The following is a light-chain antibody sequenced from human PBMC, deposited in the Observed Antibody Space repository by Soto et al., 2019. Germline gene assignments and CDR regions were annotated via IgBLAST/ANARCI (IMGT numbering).Light chain of an antibody. CDR3: SSYTSSSSLDVV. CDR1: SSDVGGYNY. CDR2: DVS. Sequence: QSALTQPASVSGSPGQSITISCTGTSSDVGGYNYVSWYRQHPGKAPKLMIYDVSNRPSGVSNRFSGSKSGNTASLTISGLQAEDEADYYCSSYTSSSSLDVVFGGGSKPTVL. V-gene: IGLV2-14*01. J-gene: IGLJ2*01.